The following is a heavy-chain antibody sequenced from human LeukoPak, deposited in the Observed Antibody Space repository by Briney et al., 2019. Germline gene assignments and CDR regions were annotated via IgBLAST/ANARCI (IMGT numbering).Heavy chain of an antibody. D-gene: IGHD3-10*01. CDR2: IYHGGSP. Sequence: PSGTLSLTCAVSGGSISSNNWWGWVRQPPGKGLEWIGEIYHGGSPNYNPSLKSRVTISVDKSRNHFSLNLSSVTAADTAVYYCARVSSRGSGSYFYWGQGTLVTVSS. CDR1: GGSISSNNW. V-gene: IGHV4-4*02. J-gene: IGHJ4*02. CDR3: ARVSSRGSGSYFY.